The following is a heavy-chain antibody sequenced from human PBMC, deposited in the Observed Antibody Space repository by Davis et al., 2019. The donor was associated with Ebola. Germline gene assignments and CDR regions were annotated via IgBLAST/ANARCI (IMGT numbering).Heavy chain of an antibody. CDR3: AGGHYYYYGMDV. Sequence: GGSLRLSCAASGFTFSSYAMNWVRQAPGKGLEWVSYISSSGSTIYYADSVKGRFTISRDNAKNSLYLQMNSLRAEDTAVYYCAGGHYYYYGMDVWGQGTTVTVSS. V-gene: IGHV3-48*03. CDR2: ISSSGSTI. J-gene: IGHJ6*02. D-gene: IGHD3-10*01. CDR1: GFTFSSYA.